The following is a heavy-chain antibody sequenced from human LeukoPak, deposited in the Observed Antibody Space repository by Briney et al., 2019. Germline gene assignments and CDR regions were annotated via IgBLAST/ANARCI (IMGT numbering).Heavy chain of an antibody. V-gene: IGHV3-23*01. Sequence: GASLRLSCAASGFTFRNYAMSWVRQAPGKGLEWVSHINHGDNNTFYADSVKGRFTLSRDSSKNTLYLQMNSLGAEDTAIYYCARKAVATAGIALDNWGQGTVVTVSS. J-gene: IGHJ4*02. CDR2: INHGDNNT. D-gene: IGHD6-19*01. CDR3: ARKAVATAGIALDN. CDR1: GFTFRNYA.